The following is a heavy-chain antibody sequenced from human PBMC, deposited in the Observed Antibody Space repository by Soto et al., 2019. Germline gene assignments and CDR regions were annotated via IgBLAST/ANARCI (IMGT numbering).Heavy chain of an antibody. CDR3: AKNGAYYLDV. D-gene: IGHD1-1*01. CDR2: SHHDGST. J-gene: IGHJ6*03. Sequence: PSETLSLTCAVSSGSITSNDWWSWVRQPPGKGLEWIGESHHDGSTNYNPSLKSRVTISLDKSKNQFSLKVTSVTATDTAVYYCAKNGAYYLDVWGRGTTDTVSS. V-gene: IGHV4-4*02. CDR1: SGSITSNDW.